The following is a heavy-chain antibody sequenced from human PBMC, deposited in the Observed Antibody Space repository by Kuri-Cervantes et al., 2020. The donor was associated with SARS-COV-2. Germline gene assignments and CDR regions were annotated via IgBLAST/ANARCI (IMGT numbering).Heavy chain of an antibody. V-gene: IGHV1-18*01. D-gene: IGHD6-19*01. CDR1: GYTFTSNG. Sequence: ASVKVSCKASGYTFTSNGSSWVRQAPGQGLEWMGWISAYNGKTEYVQKLQGRVTMTTDTSTSTAYLELRSLRSDDTAVYYCARLPAVADPQLPLDYWGQGTLVTVSS. CDR3: ARLPAVADPQLPLDY. CDR2: ISAYNGKT. J-gene: IGHJ4*02.